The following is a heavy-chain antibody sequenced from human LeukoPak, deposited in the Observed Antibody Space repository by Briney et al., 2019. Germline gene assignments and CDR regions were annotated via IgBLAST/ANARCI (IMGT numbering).Heavy chain of an antibody. CDR2: TSHYGNA. J-gene: IGHJ4*02. CDR3: ARDGYNSAPFDL. CDR1: GDSISSGDYF. V-gene: IGHV4-30-2*06. D-gene: IGHD5-24*01. Sequence: NPSETLSLTCTVSGDSISSGDYFWSWIRQSPGKGLEWIGYTSHYGNAYYNPSLSSRVSLSVDTSKNQVSLKITSVTAADTAIYYCARDGYNSAPFDLWGPGTLVTVSS.